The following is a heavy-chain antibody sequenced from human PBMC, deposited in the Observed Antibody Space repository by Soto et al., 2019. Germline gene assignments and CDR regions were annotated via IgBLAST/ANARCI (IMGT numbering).Heavy chain of an antibody. D-gene: IGHD1-26*01. V-gene: IGHV4-34*01. CDR3: ARAGRELVGGYFDY. CDR2: INHSGST. CDR1: GGSFSGYY. J-gene: IGHJ4*02. Sequence: NPSETLSLTCAVYGGSFSGYYWSWIRQPPGKGLEWIGEINHSGSTNYNPSLKSRVTISVDTSKNQFSLKLSSVTAADTAVYYCARAGRELVGGYFDYWGQGTLVTVSS.